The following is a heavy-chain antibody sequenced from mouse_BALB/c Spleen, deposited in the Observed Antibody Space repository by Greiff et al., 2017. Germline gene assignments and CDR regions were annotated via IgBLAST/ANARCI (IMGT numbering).Heavy chain of an antibody. CDR3: ARDANYDYDGYFDV. D-gene: IGHD2-4*01. Sequence: EVNVVESGGGLVQPGGSLRLSCATSGFTFSDFYMEWVRQPPGKRLEWIAASRNKANDYTTEYSASVKGRFIVSRDTSQSILYLQMNALRAEDTAIYYCARDANYDYDGYFDVWGAGTTVTVSS. J-gene: IGHJ1*01. CDR2: SRNKANDYTT. V-gene: IGHV7-1*02. CDR1: GFTFSDFY.